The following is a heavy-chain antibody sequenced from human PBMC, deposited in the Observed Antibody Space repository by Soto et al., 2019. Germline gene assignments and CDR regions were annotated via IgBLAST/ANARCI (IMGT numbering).Heavy chain of an antibody. CDR2: IYYSGST. V-gene: IGHV4-30-4*01. J-gene: IGHJ4*02. D-gene: IGHD3-22*01. Sequence: SETLSLTCTVSGGSISSGDYYWSWIRQPPGKGLEWIGYIYYSGSTYYNPSLKSRVTISVDTSKNQFSLKLSSVTAADTAVYYCARAMGYYDSSDSFDYWGQGTLGTVSS. CDR3: ARAMGYYDSSDSFDY. CDR1: GGSISSGDYY.